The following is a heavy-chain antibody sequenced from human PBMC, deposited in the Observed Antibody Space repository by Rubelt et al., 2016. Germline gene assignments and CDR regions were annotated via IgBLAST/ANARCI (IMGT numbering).Heavy chain of an antibody. D-gene: IGHD1-7*01. V-gene: IGHV1-46*01. J-gene: IGHJ3*02. Sequence: QVQLVQSGAEVKKPGASVKVSCKASGYTFTSYYMHWVRQAPGQGLEWMGIINPSGGSTSYAQKFQGRVTMTRDTSTSTAYMELTSLRSDDTAVYSCARATNWNYAFDIWGQGTMVTVSS. CDR1: GYTFTSYY. CDR3: ARATNWNYAFDI. CDR2: INPSGGST.